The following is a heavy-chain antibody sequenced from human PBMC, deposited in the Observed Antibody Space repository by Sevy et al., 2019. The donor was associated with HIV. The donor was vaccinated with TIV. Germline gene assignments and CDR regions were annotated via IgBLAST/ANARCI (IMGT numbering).Heavy chain of an antibody. CDR1: GFTFSSYG. J-gene: IGHJ4*02. D-gene: IGHD4-4*01. CDR3: ANGIYDYRSSYFDY. V-gene: IGHV3-30*18. CDR2: ISCDGSNK. Sequence: GGSLRLSCAASGFTFSSYGMHWVRQAPGKGLEWVSVISCDGSNKYYADSVKGRLTNSRDNSTNKLYLQMIGLRAEDNAVYYCANGIYDYRSSYFDYWGQGTLVTVSP.